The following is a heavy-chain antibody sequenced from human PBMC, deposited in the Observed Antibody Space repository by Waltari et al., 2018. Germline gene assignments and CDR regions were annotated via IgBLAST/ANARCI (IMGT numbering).Heavy chain of an antibody. V-gene: IGHV4-39*01. Sequence: GVSITSTSHYWGWIRQPPGQGLEWIGTMSYSGATYSSPSLKSRVTISRDTSKNQLSLKLGSVTAADTAVYYCATYIGASVGTAAFDVWGQGTMVTVSS. CDR3: ATYIGASVGTAAFDV. J-gene: IGHJ3*01. CDR1: GVSITSTSHY. CDR2: MSYSGAT. D-gene: IGHD5-12*01.